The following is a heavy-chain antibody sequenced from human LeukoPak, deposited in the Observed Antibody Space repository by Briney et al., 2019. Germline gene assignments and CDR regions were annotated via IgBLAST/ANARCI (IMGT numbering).Heavy chain of an antibody. CDR2: ISAYNGNT. CDR1: GYTFTSYG. D-gene: IGHD3-22*01. J-gene: IGHJ4*02. V-gene: IGHV1-18*01. Sequence: ASVKVSCKASGYTFTSYGISWVRQAPGQGLEWMGWISAYNGNTNYAQKLQGRVTMTTDTSTSTDYMELRSLRSDDTAVYYCARAFSPTYYYDSSGYYLDYWGQGTLVTVSS. CDR3: ARAFSPTYYYDSSGYYLDY.